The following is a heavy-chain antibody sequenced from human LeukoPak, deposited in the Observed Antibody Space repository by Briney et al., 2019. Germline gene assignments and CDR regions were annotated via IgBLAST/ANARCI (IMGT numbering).Heavy chain of an antibody. CDR1: GYMFTGHF. CDR2: INPNSGGA. V-gene: IGHV1-2*02. Sequence: ASVKVSCKASGYMFTGHFLHWVRQAPGQGLEWMGWINPNSGGANYAQKFQGRVTVTGDTSISTAYMELTRLRSDDTAMYYCARALRTNILTTDYWGQGTLVTVSS. J-gene: IGHJ4*02. CDR3: ARALRTNILTTDY. D-gene: IGHD3-9*01.